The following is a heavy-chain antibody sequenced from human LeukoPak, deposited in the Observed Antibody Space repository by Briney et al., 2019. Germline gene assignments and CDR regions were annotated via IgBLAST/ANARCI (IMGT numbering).Heavy chain of an antibody. CDR2: TYYRSKWSS. D-gene: IGHD4-17*01. CDR1: GDSVSSKSAA. CDR3: ARLQRGDYAGRGAFDI. J-gene: IGHJ3*02. V-gene: IGHV6-1*01. Sequence: SQTLSLTCAISGDSVSSKSAAWNWIRQSPSRGLEWLGRTYYRSKWSSGYAESVKSRITINPDTSKNQFSLQLKSVTPEDTAVYYCARLQRGDYAGRGAFDIWGQGTMVTVSS.